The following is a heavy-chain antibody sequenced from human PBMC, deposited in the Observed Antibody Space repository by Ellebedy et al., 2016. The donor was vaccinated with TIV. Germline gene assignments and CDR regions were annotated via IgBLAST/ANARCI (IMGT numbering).Heavy chain of an antibody. V-gene: IGHV1-18*04. CDR1: GYTFTSYG. Sequence: AASVKVSCKASGYTFTSYGISWVRQAPGQGLEWMGWISAYNGNTNYEQKLQGRVTMTTDTSTSTAYMELRSLRSDDTAVYYCARSPRGGGYSYDYPPPNFDYWGQGTLVTVSS. D-gene: IGHD5-18*01. CDR3: ARSPRGGGYSYDYPPPNFDY. CDR2: ISAYNGNT. J-gene: IGHJ4*02.